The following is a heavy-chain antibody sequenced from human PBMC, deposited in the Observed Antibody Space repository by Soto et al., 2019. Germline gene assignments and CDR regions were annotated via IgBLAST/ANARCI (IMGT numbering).Heavy chain of an antibody. CDR3: ARDSDFGGQLVENWFDP. Sequence: ASVKVSCKASGYSFTSLDINWVRQTAGQGLEWMGWMEPSTGRTGYAQKFQGRVTMTRDTSINTAYMELTTLTSDDTAFYYCARDSDFGGQLVENWFDPWGQGTLVTVSS. CDR1: GYSFTSLD. J-gene: IGHJ5*02. D-gene: IGHD6-6*01. CDR2: MEPSTGRT. V-gene: IGHV1-8*01.